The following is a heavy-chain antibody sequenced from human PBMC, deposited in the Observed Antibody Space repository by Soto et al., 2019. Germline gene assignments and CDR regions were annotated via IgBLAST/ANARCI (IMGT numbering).Heavy chain of an antibody. Sequence: PSETLSLTCAVSGGSISSSNWWSWVRQPPGKGLEWIGYIYYSGSTYYNPSLKSRVTISVDTSKNQFSLKLSSVTAADTAVYYCARVGVYCSGGSCYPSSFDYWGQGTLVTVSS. CDR1: GGSISSSNW. D-gene: IGHD2-15*01. J-gene: IGHJ4*02. CDR2: IYYSGST. V-gene: IGHV4-31*11. CDR3: ARVGVYCSGGSCYPSSFDY.